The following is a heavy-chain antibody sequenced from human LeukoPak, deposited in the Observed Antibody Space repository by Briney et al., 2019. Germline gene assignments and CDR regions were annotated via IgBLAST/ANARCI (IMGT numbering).Heavy chain of an antibody. CDR3: AKSRAKTGWSYFDY. J-gene: IGHJ4*02. D-gene: IGHD6-19*01. CDR1: GFTFSSYS. CDR2: ISSSSSTI. Sequence: PGGSLRLSCAASGFTFSSYSMNWVRQAPGKGLEWVSYISSSSSTIYYADSVKGRFTISRDNAKNSLYLQMNSLRAEDTAVYYCAKSRAKTGWSYFDYWGQGTLVTVPS. V-gene: IGHV3-48*01.